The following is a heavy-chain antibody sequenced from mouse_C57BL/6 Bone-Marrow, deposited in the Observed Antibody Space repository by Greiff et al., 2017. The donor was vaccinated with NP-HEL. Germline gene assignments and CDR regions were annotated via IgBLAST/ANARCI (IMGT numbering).Heavy chain of an antibody. D-gene: IGHD2-12*01. V-gene: IGHV5-17*01. Sequence: EVQRVESGGGLVKPGGSLKLSCAASGFTFSDYGMHWVRQAPEKGLEWVAYISSGSSTIYYADTVKGRFTISRDNAKNTLFLQMTSLRSEDTVMYYCARRYRGLYYYAMDYWGQGTSVTVSS. CDR3: ARRYRGLYYYAMDY. CDR2: ISSGSSTI. J-gene: IGHJ4*01. CDR1: GFTFSDYG.